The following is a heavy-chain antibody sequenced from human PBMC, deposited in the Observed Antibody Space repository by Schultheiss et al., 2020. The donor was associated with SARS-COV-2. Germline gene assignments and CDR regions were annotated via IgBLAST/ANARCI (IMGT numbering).Heavy chain of an antibody. Sequence: SETLSLTCAVYGGSFSDYSWTWVRQPPGKGLEWIGDIDHSGNTNYNPSLKSRVTMSVDTSKNQFSLKLSSVTAADTAVYYCARELDYWGQGTLVTVSS. J-gene: IGHJ4*02. CDR2: IDHSGNT. CDR1: GGSFSDYS. V-gene: IGHV4-34*01. D-gene: IGHD4-23*01. CDR3: ARELDY.